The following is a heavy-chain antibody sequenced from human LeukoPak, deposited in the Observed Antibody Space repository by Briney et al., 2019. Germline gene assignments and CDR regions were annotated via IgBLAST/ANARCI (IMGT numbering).Heavy chain of an antibody. D-gene: IGHD2-2*01. J-gene: IGHJ4*02. CDR1: GGSISSSIYY. Sequence: SETLSLTCTVSGGSISSSIYYWGWIRQPPGRGLEWIGSIYYSGSTYYNPSLKSRVTISVDTSKNQFSLKLSSVTAADTAVYYCARVLGYCSSTSCHTADYWGQGTLVTVSS. CDR3: ARVLGYCSSTSCHTADY. V-gene: IGHV4-39*01. CDR2: IYYSGST.